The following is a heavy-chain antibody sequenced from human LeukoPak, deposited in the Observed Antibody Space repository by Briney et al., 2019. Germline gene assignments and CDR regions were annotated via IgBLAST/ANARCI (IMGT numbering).Heavy chain of an antibody. CDR1: GFTFDDYA. V-gene: IGHV3-43*02. Sequence: GGSLRFSCAVSGFTFDDYAMHWVRQAPGKGLEWVSLISGDGGSSYYADSVKGRFTISKDNSKNSLYLQMNTLRSEDTALYYCIKDRFVLRYFDWLLEYGGEGTRVAVSS. J-gene: IGHJ4*01. D-gene: IGHD3-9*01. CDR3: IKDRFVLRYFDWLLEY. CDR2: ISGDGGSS.